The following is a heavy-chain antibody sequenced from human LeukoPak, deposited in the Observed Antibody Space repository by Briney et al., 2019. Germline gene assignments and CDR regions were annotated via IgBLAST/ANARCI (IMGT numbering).Heavy chain of an antibody. Sequence: TSETLSLTCTVSGGSISGYYWTWIRQPPGKGLEWIGQIHYSGRPDYNPSLKSRVTISVDTSKNQLSLKVTSVTGADTAVYYCARFGVDYDMDVWGQGTTVTVSS. CDR1: GGSISGYY. CDR3: ARFGVDYDMDV. D-gene: IGHD3-16*01. V-gene: IGHV4-59*01. CDR2: IHYSGRP. J-gene: IGHJ6*02.